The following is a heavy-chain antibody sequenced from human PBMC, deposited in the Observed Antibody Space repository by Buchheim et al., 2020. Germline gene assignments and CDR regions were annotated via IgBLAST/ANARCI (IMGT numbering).Heavy chain of an antibody. D-gene: IGHD3-10*01. J-gene: IGHJ6*02. CDR3: TTQYYYGSGSYYPEHYYYYGMDV. CDR1: GGSISSGDYY. CDR2: IKSKTDGGTT. V-gene: IGHV3-15*07. Sequence: VQLQESGPGLVKPSQTLSLTCTVSGGSISSGDYYWSWIRQPPGKGLEWVGRIKSKTDGGTTDYAAPVKGRFTISRDDSKNTLYLQMNSLKTEDTAVYYCTTQYYYGSGSYYPEHYYYYGMDVWGQGTT.